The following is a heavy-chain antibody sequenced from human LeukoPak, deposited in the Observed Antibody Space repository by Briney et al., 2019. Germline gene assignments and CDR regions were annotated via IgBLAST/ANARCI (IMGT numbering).Heavy chain of an antibody. CDR3: AREEKLLWFGELLHYYYYYMDV. V-gene: IGHV4-39*07. CDR1: GGSISSSSYY. J-gene: IGHJ6*03. Sequence: SETLSLTCTVSGGSISSSSYYWGWIRQPPGKGLEWIGSIYYSGSTYYNPSLKSRVTISVDTSKNQFSLKLSSVTAADTAVYYCAREEKLLWFGELLHYYYYYMDVWGKGTTVTISS. D-gene: IGHD3-10*01. CDR2: IYYSGST.